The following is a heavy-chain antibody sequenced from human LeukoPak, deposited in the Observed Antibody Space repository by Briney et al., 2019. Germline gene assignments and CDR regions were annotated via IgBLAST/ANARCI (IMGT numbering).Heavy chain of an antibody. V-gene: IGHV3-33*01. D-gene: IGHD5-18*01. J-gene: IGHJ4*02. CDR2: IWYDGSNK. CDR3: ARDRAMVVGSSWYYDY. Sequence: GGSLRLSCAASGFTFGSYGMHWVRQAPGKGLEWVSLIWYDGSNKYYADSVKGRFTISRDNSKNTLNLQMNSLRAEDTALYYCARDRAMVVGSSWYYDYWGQGTLVTVSS. CDR1: GFTFGSYG.